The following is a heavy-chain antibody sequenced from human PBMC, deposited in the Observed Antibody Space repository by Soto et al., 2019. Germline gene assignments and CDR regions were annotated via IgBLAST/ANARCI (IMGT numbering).Heavy chain of an antibody. CDR2: INSDGSST. Sequence: EVQLVESGGGLVQPGGSLRLSCAASGFIFSNSWMHWVRQAPGKGLVWVSRINSDGSSTDYADSVKGRFTISRDNAKNTLYLQMNSPRAEDTALYYCARDWSGPGNSAYYYYNMHVWGKGTTVTVSS. V-gene: IGHV3-74*01. CDR3: ARDWSGPGNSAYYYYNMHV. J-gene: IGHJ6*03. D-gene: IGHD3-3*01. CDR1: GFIFSNSW.